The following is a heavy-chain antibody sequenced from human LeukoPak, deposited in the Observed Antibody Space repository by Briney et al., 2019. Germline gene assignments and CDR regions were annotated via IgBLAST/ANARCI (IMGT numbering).Heavy chain of an antibody. V-gene: IGHV3-23*01. CDR2: ITTTGGDT. J-gene: IGHJ4*02. Sequence: GGSLRLSCAASGFTFSSYGMNWVRQAPGKGLEWVSVITTTGGDTRYADSVKGRFTISRDNSKNTVYLQMNSLRAEDTAVYFCARSKMWPPNWGQGTPVTVSS. CDR1: GFTFSSYG. CDR3: ARSKMWPPN. D-gene: IGHD2-21*01.